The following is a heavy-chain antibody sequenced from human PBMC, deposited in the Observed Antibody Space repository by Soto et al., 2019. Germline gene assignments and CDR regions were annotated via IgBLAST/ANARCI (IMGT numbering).Heavy chain of an antibody. CDR2: IIPIFGTA. CDR3: ARVGSEVAIAVAGVFNWFDP. Sequence: QVQLVQSGAAVKKPGSSVKVSCKASGGTFSSYAISWVRQAPGQGLEWMGGIIPIFGTANYAQKFQGRVTRTADESTSTADMGLSSLRAEDTAVDYWARVGSEVAIAVAGVFNWFDPWGQGTLVTVAA. V-gene: IGHV1-69*01. J-gene: IGHJ5*02. D-gene: IGHD6-19*01. CDR1: GGTFSSYA.